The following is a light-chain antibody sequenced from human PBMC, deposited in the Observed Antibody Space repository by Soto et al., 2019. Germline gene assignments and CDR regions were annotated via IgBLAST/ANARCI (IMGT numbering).Light chain of an antibody. CDR3: QQRSNWPPALT. Sequence: IVLTQSPATLSLSPGERATLSCRASQSVSSYLAWYQQKPGQAPRLLIYDASNRATGIPARFSGSGSGTDFTLTISCLEPEDFAVYFCQQRSNWPPALTFGGGTKVEIK. J-gene: IGKJ4*01. CDR2: DAS. V-gene: IGKV3-11*01. CDR1: QSVSSY.